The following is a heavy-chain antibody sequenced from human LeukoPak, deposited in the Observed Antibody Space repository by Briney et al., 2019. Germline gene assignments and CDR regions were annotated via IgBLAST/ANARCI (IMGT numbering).Heavy chain of an antibody. CDR2: ISSSGSTI. V-gene: IGHV3-48*03. CDR3: ARAGTAMVTAFDY. CDR1: GFTFSSYE. Sequence: GGSLRLSCAASGFTFSSYEMNWVRRAPGKGLEWVSYISSSGSTIHYADSVKGRFTISRDNAKNSLYLQMNSLRAEDTAVFYCARAGTAMVTAFDYWGQGTLVTVSS. J-gene: IGHJ4*02. D-gene: IGHD5-18*01.